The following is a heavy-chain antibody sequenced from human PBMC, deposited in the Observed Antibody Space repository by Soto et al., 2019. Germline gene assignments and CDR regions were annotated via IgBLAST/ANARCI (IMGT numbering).Heavy chain of an antibody. CDR2: IYPGDSDS. V-gene: IGHV5-51*01. D-gene: IGHD2-2*01. CDR3: ARQHIVVVPAASDYYYYGMDV. CDR1: GYSFTTYW. Sequence: GESLKISCKASGYSFTTYWIGWVRQMPGKGLDWMGIIYPGDSDSRYNPSLQGHVTISADKSISTAYLQWSSLKASDTAMYYCARQHIVVVPAASDYYYYGMDVWGQGTTVTVSS. J-gene: IGHJ6*02.